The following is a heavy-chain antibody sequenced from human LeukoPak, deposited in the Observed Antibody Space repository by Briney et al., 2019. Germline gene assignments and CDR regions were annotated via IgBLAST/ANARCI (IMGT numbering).Heavy chain of an antibody. CDR3: ARNRYFASY. Sequence: GGSLRLSCTPSGFTFSSHAMSWVRQAPGKGLEWVANIKQDGSEKYYVDSVKGRFTISRDNAKNSLYLQMNSLRAEDTAVYYCARNRYFASYWGQGTLVTVSS. D-gene: IGHD3-9*01. J-gene: IGHJ4*02. CDR1: GFTFSSHA. CDR2: IKQDGSEK. V-gene: IGHV3-7*01.